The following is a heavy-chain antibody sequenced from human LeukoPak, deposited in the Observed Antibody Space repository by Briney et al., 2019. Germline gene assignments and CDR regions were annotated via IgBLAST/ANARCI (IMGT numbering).Heavy chain of an antibody. D-gene: IGHD6-6*01. Sequence: PGRSLRLSCAASGFTFRNHGMHWVRQAPGKGLEWVAIIWYDGSNKYYVDSVKGRFTISRENSKNTLYLQMNSLRVEDTAVYYCARDRGAARFDFWGQGAQVTVSS. J-gene: IGHJ4*02. V-gene: IGHV3-33*01. CDR1: GFTFRNHG. CDR3: ARDRGAARFDF. CDR2: IWYDGSNK.